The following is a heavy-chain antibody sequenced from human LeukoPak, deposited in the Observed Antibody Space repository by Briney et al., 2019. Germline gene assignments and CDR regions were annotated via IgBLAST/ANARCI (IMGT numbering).Heavy chain of an antibody. CDR3: ARDTSSHYYCGVYYFDY. CDR1: GFIFSSYS. V-gene: IGHV3-21*01. CDR2: ISSSSSYI. Sequence: GGSLRLSCAASGFIFSSYSMDWVRQAPGKGLEWVSSISSSSSYIYYADSVKGRFTISRDNAENSLFLQMNSLRAEDTAVYYCARDTSSHYYCGVYYFDYWGQGALVTVSS. D-gene: IGHD2-21*01. J-gene: IGHJ4*02.